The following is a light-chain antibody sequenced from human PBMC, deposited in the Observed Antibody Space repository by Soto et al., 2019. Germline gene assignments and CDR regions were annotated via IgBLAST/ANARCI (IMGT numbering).Light chain of an antibody. CDR1: QSVSSY. V-gene: IGKV3-20*01. J-gene: IGKJ4*01. CDR3: QQYGSSGLT. Sequence: EIVMTQSPATLSVSPGERATLSCRASQSVSSYLAWYQQKPGQAPRLLIYGASSRATGTPDRFSGSGSGTDFTLIISRLEPEDFAVYYCQQYGSSGLTFGGGTKVDIK. CDR2: GAS.